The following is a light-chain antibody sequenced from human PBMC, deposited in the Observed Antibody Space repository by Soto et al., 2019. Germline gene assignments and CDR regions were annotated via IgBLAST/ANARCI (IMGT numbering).Light chain of an antibody. CDR2: GNS. J-gene: IGLJ2*01. V-gene: IGLV1-40*01. Sequence: QSVLTQPPSVSGAPGQRVTISCTGSSSNIGAGYDVHWYQQLPGTAPKLLIYGNSNRPSGDPDRFSGSKSGTSASLAITGLQAEDVSDYYCQSYDSSLSGHVVFGGGTKLTVL. CDR1: SSNIGAGYD. CDR3: QSYDSSLSGHVV.